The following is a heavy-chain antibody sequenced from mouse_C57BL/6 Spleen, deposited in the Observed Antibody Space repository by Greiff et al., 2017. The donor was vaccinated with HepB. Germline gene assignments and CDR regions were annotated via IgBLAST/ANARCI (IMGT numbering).Heavy chain of an antibody. D-gene: IGHD1-1*01. CDR1: GYSITSGYY. Sequence: EESGPGLVKPSQSLSLTCSVTGYSITSGYYWNWIRQFPGNKLEWMGYISYDGSNNYNPSLKNRISITRDTSKNQFFLKLNSVTTEDTATYYCAREAVVATEYFDVWGTGTTVTVSS. CDR3: AREAVVATEYFDV. V-gene: IGHV3-6*01. CDR2: ISYDGSN. J-gene: IGHJ1*03.